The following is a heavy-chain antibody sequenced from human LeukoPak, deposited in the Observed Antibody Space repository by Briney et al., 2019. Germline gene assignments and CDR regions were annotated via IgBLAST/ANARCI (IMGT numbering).Heavy chain of an antibody. CDR2: ISGSGEST. D-gene: IGHD3-22*01. CDR3: AKDRGLFTMIVVACDY. J-gene: IGHJ4*02. CDR1: GFTFSSYA. V-gene: IGHV3-23*01. Sequence: GGSLRLSCAASGFTFSSYAMSWVRQAPGKGLEWVSAISGSGESTYSADSVKGRFTISRDSSKNTLYLRMNSLRAEDTAVYYCAKDRGLFTMIVVACDYWGQGTLVTVSS.